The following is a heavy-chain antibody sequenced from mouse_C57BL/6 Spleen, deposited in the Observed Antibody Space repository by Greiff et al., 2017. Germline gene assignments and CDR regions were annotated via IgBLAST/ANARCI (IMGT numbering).Heavy chain of an antibody. J-gene: IGHJ1*03. V-gene: IGHV6-6*01. Sequence: EVMLVESGGGLVQPGGSMKLSCAASGFTFSDAWMDWVRQSPEKGLVWVAVIRNKANNHATYYAESMKGRIPISRDDSKSGVYLQTTAFRAQDTLIYYGTREGYGGSYGYFDVWGTGTTVTVSS. CDR2: IRNKANNHAT. CDR3: TREGYGGSYGYFDV. D-gene: IGHD1-1*01. CDR1: GFTFSDAW.